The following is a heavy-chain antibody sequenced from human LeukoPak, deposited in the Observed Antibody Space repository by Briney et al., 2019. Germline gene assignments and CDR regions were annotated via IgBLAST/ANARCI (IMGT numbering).Heavy chain of an antibody. J-gene: IGHJ3*02. CDR1: GGSISSSSYY. CDR2: IYYSGIT. V-gene: IGHV4-39*01. CDR3: ARHSGSYREAFEI. Sequence: SETLSLTCTVSGGSISSSSYYWGWIRHPPGKGLEFIGGIYYSGITYYNPSLKSRVTISVDTSKNQFSLKLSSVTAADTAVYCCARHSGSYREAFEIWGQGTMVTVSS. D-gene: IGHD1-26*01.